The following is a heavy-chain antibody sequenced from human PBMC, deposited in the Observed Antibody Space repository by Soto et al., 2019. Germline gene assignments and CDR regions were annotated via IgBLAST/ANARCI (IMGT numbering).Heavy chain of an antibody. Sequence: QVQLQESGPGLVKPSETLSLTCTVSGGSISSYYWSWIRQPPGKGLEWIGYIFYSGSTNYNLSLKRRVTISVDTSKNQFSLKLRSVTAADTAVYYCARDSATLGMDVWGQGTTVTVSS. CDR2: IFYSGST. V-gene: IGHV4-59*01. CDR3: ARDSATLGMDV. J-gene: IGHJ6*02. CDR1: GGSISSYY. D-gene: IGHD5-12*01.